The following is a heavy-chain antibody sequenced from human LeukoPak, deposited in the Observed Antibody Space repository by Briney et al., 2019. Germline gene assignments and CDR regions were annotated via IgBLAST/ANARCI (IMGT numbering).Heavy chain of an antibody. J-gene: IGHJ4*02. D-gene: IGHD6-13*01. V-gene: IGHV1-24*01. CDR1: GYTLTELS. CDR3: ATDLRFEDSSSWSRTDY. CDR2: FDPEDGET. Sequence: ASVEVSCKVSGYTLTELSMHWVRQAPGKGLEWMGGFDPEDGETIYAQKFQGRVTMTEDTSTDTAYMELSSLRSEDTAVYYCATDLRFEDSSSWSRTDYWGQGTLVTVSS.